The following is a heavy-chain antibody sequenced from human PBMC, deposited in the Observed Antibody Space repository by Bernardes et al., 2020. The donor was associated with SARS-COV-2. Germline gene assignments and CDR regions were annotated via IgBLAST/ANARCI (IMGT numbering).Heavy chain of an antibody. D-gene: IGHD6-19*01. J-gene: IGHJ4*02. V-gene: IGHV3-21*01. CDR3: AREVAVAGKGNVDF. CDR2: VSSSSSFV. CDR1: GFSLNGYN. Sequence: GGSLRLSCKASGFSLNGYNMIWVRQAPGKGLEWLSYVSSSSSFVYYADSVRGRFTISRDNAQNTVFLQMNSLRVEDTGFYYCAREVAVAGKGNVDFWGPGTLVTVSS.